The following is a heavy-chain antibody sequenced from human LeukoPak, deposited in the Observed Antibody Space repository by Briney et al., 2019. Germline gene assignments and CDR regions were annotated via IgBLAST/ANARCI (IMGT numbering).Heavy chain of an antibody. CDR3: ARSEWLQFPLDY. Sequence: GGSLRLSCAASGFTFSSYAMHWVRQAPGKGQEWVAVISYDGSNKYYAASVRGRFTISRDNSKNSLYLHVDSLRVEDTAMYYCARSEWLQFPLDYWGQGTLVTVSS. V-gene: IGHV3-30-3*01. D-gene: IGHD5-24*01. J-gene: IGHJ4*02. CDR2: ISYDGSNK. CDR1: GFTFSSYA.